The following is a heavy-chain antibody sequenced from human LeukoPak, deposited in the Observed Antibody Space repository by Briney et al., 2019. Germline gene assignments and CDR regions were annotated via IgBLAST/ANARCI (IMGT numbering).Heavy chain of an antibody. D-gene: IGHD1-26*01. CDR1: GFTFSGHN. CDR2: VSISSGTI. V-gene: IGHV3-48*04. Sequence: PGGSLRLSCAASGFTFSGHNMNWVRQAPGKGLEWISFVSISSGTIYYADSVNGRFRISRDNAKNSLYLQMNSLRAEDTAVYYCARGIVGATFDYWGQGTLVTVSS. J-gene: IGHJ4*02. CDR3: ARGIVGATFDY.